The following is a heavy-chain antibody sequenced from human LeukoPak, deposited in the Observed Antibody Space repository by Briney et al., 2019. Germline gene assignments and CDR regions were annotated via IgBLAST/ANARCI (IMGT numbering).Heavy chain of an antibody. Sequence: GGSLRLSCAASGFTFSSYAMSWVRQAPGKGLEWVSAISGSGGNTYYADSVKGRFTVSRDNSKNTLYLQMNSLRAEDTAVYFCAKDMVRGYYFDCWGQGTLITVSS. CDR2: ISGSGGNT. CDR3: AKDMVRGYYFDC. CDR1: GFTFSSYA. D-gene: IGHD3-10*01. J-gene: IGHJ4*02. V-gene: IGHV3-23*01.